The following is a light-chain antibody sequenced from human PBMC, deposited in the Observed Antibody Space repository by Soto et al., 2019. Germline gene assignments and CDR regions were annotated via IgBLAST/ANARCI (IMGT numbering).Light chain of an antibody. J-gene: IGKJ5*01. CDR2: ATS. V-gene: IGKV1-6*01. Sequence: AIQMTQSPSSLSASVGDRVTITCRASQGIRNDLGWYQQKPGKAPNLLIYATSSLQSGVPSRFSGSGSGTDFTLTISSLQPEDFATYYCQQANSFLSNTFGQGTRLEIK. CDR1: QGIRND. CDR3: QQANSFLSNT.